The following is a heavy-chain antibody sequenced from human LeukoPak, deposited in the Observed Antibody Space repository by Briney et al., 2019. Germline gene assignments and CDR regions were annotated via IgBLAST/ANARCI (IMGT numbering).Heavy chain of an antibody. V-gene: IGHV1-69*13. D-gene: IGHD3-10*01. J-gene: IGHJ4*02. CDR1: GGTFSSYA. CDR3: AREEHSITMVRGVPRRYFDY. CDR2: IIPIFGTA. Sequence: SVEVSCKASGGTFSSYAISWVRQAPGQGLEWMGGIIPIFGTANYAQKFQGRVTITADESTSTAYMELSSLRSEDTAVYYCAREEHSITMVRGVPRRYFDYWGQGTLVTVSS.